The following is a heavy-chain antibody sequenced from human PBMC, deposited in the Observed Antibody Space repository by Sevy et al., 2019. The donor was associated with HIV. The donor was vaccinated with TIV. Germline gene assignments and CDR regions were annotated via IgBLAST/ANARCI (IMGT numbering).Heavy chain of an antibody. CDR1: GFTFRSFS. CDR2: IWYDGRNK. J-gene: IGHJ5*01. CDR3: ARDSARVIVPTAGFDS. D-gene: IGHD1-1*01. Sequence: GGSLRLSCSASGFTFRSFSMHWVRQAPGKGLEWVAAIWYDGRNKQYADSVKGRFTISRDNSKNMLNLEMNSLRAEDTALYFGARDSARVIVPTAGFDSWGQGTVVTVSS. V-gene: IGHV3-33*01.